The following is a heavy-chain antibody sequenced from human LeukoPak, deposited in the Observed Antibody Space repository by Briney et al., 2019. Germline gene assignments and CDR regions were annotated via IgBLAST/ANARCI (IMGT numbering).Heavy chain of an antibody. CDR3: ARGPKRNWFDP. CDR1: GYTFTSYA. CDR2: INPNSGDT. J-gene: IGHJ5*02. V-gene: IGHV1-2*02. Sequence: ASVKVSCKASGYTFTSYAMNWVRQAPGQGLEWMGWINPNSGDTNYAQKFQGRVTMTRDTSISTAYMELSRLRSDDTAVYYCARGPKRNWFDPWGQGTLVTVSS.